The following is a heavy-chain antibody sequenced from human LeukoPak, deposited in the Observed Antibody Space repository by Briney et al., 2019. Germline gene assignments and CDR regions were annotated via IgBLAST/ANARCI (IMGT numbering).Heavy chain of an antibody. CDR1: GYTFRSYD. J-gene: IGHJ4*02. Sequence: ASVKLSCKASGYTFRSYDITWVRQAPGQGLEWMGWISHNNGNTNYAQKFQGRVTMTTDTPTSTAYMEMRSLRSDDTAVYYCARDRDSSGWHVADYWGQGTLVTVSS. D-gene: IGHD6-19*01. CDR2: ISHNNGNT. V-gene: IGHV1-18*01. CDR3: ARDRDSSGWHVADY.